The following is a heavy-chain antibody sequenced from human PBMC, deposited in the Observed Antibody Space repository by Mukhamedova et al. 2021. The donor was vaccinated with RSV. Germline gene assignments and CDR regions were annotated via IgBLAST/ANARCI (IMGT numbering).Heavy chain of an antibody. CDR3: ARDASGGYYYYYYMDV. Sequence: GKGLEWVSYISSSGSTTHYADSVKGRFTISRDNAKNSLYLQINSLRAEDTAVYYCARDASGGYYYYYYMDVWGKGTTVTVSS. D-gene: IGHD3-16*01. CDR2: ISSSGSTT. V-gene: IGHV3-11*04. J-gene: IGHJ6*03.